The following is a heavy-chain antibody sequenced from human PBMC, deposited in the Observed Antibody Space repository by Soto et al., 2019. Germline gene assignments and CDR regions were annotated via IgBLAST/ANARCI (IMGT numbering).Heavy chain of an antibody. J-gene: IGHJ5*02. D-gene: IGHD1-26*01. Sequence: TSETLSLTCTVSGGSISSGGYYWSWIRQHPGKGLEWIGYIYYSGSTYYNPSLKSRVTISVDTSKNQFSLKLSSVTAADTAVYYCARAQWELPANWFDPWGQGTLVTVSS. CDR1: GGSISSGGYY. CDR2: IYYSGST. CDR3: ARAQWELPANWFDP. V-gene: IGHV4-31*03.